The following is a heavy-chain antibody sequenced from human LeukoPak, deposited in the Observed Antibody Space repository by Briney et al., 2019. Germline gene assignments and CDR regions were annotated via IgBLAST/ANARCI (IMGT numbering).Heavy chain of an antibody. V-gene: IGHV3-23*01. CDR3: AGGRNDPYCYYYMDV. J-gene: IGHJ6*03. Sequence: GGSLRLSCAASGFTFSSYDMSWVRQAPGKGLEWVSAISGSGGTTYYADSVKGRFTISRDNSKNTLYLQMNSLRAEAAALYYCAGGRNDPYCYYYMDVWGKGTTVTISS. CDR2: ISGSGGTT. CDR1: GFTFSSYD. D-gene: IGHD1-1*01.